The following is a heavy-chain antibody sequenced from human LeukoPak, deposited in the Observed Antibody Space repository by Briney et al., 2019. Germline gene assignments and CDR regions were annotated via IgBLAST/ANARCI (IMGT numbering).Heavy chain of an antibody. D-gene: IGHD3-10*01. V-gene: IGHV3-21*01. CDR1: GFTFSSYS. CDR3: AREHSITMVRGVYYYYGMDV. J-gene: IGHJ6*02. Sequence: GGSLRLSCAASGFTFSSYSMNWVRQTPGKGLEWVSSISATSSYIYYADSARGRFTISRDDAKNSLYLQMNSLRAEDTAVYYCAREHSITMVRGVYYYYGMDVWGQGTTVTVSS. CDR2: ISATSSYI.